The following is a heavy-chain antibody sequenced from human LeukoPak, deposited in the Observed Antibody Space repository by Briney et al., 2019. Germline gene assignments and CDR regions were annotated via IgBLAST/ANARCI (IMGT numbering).Heavy chain of an antibody. CDR2: IIPILGIA. Sequence: SVKVSCKASGGTFSSYAISWVRQAPGQGLEWMGRIIPILGIANYAQKFQGRVTITADKSTSTAYMELSSLRSEDTAVYYCTTGLIAVADDRGDYWGQGTLVTVSS. CDR3: TTGLIAVADDRGDY. D-gene: IGHD6-19*01. CDR1: GGTFSSYA. V-gene: IGHV1-69*04. J-gene: IGHJ4*02.